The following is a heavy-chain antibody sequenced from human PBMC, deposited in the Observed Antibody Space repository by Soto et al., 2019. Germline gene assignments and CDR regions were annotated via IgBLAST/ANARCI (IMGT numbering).Heavy chain of an antibody. CDR3: ARASYYGSGAYYYTY. Sequence: QVQLQESGPGLVKPSQTLSLTCTVSGGSISSGDYYWSWIRQPPGKGPEWVGYIYYTWTTHYNPSHKSRVKISPDTSKNQFSLNLNSVTAADTAVYYCARASYYGSGAYYYTYWGQGTLVTVSS. CDR1: GGSISSGDYY. J-gene: IGHJ4*02. D-gene: IGHD3-22*01. V-gene: IGHV4-30-4*01. CDR2: IYYTWTT.